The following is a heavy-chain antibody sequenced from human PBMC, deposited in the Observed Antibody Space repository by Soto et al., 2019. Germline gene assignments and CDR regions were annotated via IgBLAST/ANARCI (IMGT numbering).Heavy chain of an antibody. V-gene: IGHV3-23*05. CDR1: GFTFSSSD. J-gene: IGHJ5*01. D-gene: IGHD3-10*01. CDR3: AKNSGWFHS. CDR2: IDGSGTVT. Sequence: EVQLLESGGGLVQPGGSLRLSCAASGFTFSSSDMTWVRQGPGKGLEWVSTIDGSGTVTYYADSVEGRFTISRDYSKNTLHLQMNSLGADDTAVYYCAKNSGWFHSWGQGTLVTVPS.